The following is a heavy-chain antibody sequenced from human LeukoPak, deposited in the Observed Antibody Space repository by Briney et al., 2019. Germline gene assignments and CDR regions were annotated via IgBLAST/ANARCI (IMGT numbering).Heavy chain of an antibody. V-gene: IGHV3-33*01. CDR1: GFTFSSYG. CDR2: IWYDGSNK. Sequence: PGRSLRLSCAASGFTFSSYGMHGVRQAPGKGLEWVAVIWYDGSNKHYADSVKGRFTISRDNSKNTLYLQMNSLRAEDTAVYYCAREISRFGIWGQGTLVTVSS. J-gene: IGHJ4*02. CDR3: AREISRFGI. D-gene: IGHD3-16*01.